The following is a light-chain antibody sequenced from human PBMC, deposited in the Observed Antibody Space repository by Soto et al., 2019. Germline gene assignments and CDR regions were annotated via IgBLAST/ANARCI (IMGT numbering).Light chain of an antibody. CDR2: GNN. Sequence: QSVLTQPPSVSGAPGQRVTISCTGSSSNIGAGYDVHWCQQLPGTAPKLLIYGNNNRPSGVPDRFSGSKSGTSASLAITGLQAEDEADYYCQSYDSSLISYVFGTGTKLTVL. V-gene: IGLV1-40*01. CDR3: QSYDSSLISYV. J-gene: IGLJ1*01. CDR1: SSNIGAGYD.